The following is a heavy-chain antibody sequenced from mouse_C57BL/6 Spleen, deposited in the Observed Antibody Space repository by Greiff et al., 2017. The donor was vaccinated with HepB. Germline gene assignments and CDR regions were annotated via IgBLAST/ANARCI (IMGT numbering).Heavy chain of an antibody. CDR2: IYPGDGDT. CDR3: ARPYYDYDGFAY. V-gene: IGHV1-82*01. CDR1: GYAFSSSW. Sequence: VKLQESGPELVKPGASVKISCKASGYAFSSSWMNWVKQRPGKGLEWIGRIYPGDGDTNYNGKFKGKATLTADKSSSTAYMQLSSLTSEDSAVYFCARPYYDYDGFAYWGQGTLVTVSA. J-gene: IGHJ3*01. D-gene: IGHD2-4*01.